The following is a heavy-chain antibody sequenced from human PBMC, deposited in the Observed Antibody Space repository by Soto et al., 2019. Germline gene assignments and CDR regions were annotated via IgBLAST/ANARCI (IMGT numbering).Heavy chain of an antibody. CDR3: ASLYGDYVPY. J-gene: IGHJ4*02. D-gene: IGHD4-17*01. V-gene: IGHV4-39*01. CDR1: GDSISSSSYY. CDR2: INYSGST. Sequence: QLQLQESGPGLVKPSETLSLTCSVSGDSISSSSYYWGWIRPPPGKGREGIGTINYSGSTYYNPSLKSRVTISVDTSKNQFSLKVSSVTAADTAVYYCASLYGDYVPYWGQGILVSVSS.